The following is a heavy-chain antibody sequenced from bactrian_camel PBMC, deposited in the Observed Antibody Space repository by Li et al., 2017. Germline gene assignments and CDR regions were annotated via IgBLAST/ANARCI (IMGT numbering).Heavy chain of an antibody. D-gene: IGHD6*01. V-gene: IGHV3S53*01. J-gene: IGHJ4*01. CDR2: IFTPNGGST. CDR1: EIVSDTNC. CDR3: AADLGWCGSAPLQRTFRN. Sequence: HVQLVESGGGSVQAGGSLRLSCAVREIVSDTNCVGWFRQAPGKEREGVAGIFTPNGGSTYYADSVKGRFTISQDTAKNTLHLQMNSLKPEDTAVYYCAADLGWCGSAPLQRTFRNWGQGTQVTVS.